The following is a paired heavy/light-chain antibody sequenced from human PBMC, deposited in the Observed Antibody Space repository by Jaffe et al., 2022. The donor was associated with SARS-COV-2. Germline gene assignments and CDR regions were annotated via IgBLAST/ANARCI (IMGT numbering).Light chain of an antibody. J-gene: IGKJ2*01. CDR2: KAS. V-gene: IGKV1-5*03. CDR1: QKINSW. Sequence: DIQMTQSPSTLSGSVGDRVTITCRASQKINSWVAWYQQKPGKAPKLLIFKASSIDGGVPSRFNGSGSGTDFTLTISSLQPDDFGTYYCQHYNSFSGYTFGQGTNLEIK. CDR3: QHYNSFSGYT.
Heavy chain of an antibody. J-gene: IGHJ4*02. CDR1: GFSLSTSGGG. CDR3: AHRGPYPHYFDS. CDR2: LYWDDDK. D-gene: IGHD2-2*02. V-gene: IGHV2-5*02. Sequence: QITLKESGPTLVKPTQTLTLTCAFSGFSLSTSGGGVAWIRQPPGKALEWLALLYWDDDKLYRPSLKSRLTITKDTSKNLVVLTMTDMNPGDTATYYCAHRGPYPHYFDSWGQGTLVTVSS.